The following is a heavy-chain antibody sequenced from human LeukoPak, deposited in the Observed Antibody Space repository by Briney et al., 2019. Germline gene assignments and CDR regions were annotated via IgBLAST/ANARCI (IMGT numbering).Heavy chain of an antibody. D-gene: IGHD3-3*01. J-gene: IGHJ4*02. Sequence: AGGSLRLSCAASGFTFSSYAMSWVRQAPGKGLEWVSAISGSGGSTYYADSVKGRFTISRDNSKNTLYLQMNSLRAEDTAVYYCATSDNGDFWSGYYNSNYWGQGTLVTVSS. CDR1: GFTFSSYA. V-gene: IGHV3-23*01. CDR2: ISGSGGST. CDR3: ATSDNGDFWSGYYNSNY.